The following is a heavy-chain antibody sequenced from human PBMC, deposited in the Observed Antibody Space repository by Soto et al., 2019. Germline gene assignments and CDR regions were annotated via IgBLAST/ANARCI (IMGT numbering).Heavy chain of an antibody. CDR3: ARRNPQGYCSGGSCYYYYSGMDV. Sequence: GESLKISCEGSGYSFTSYCIGWVRQMPGKGLEWMGIIDPSDSYTNYSPSFQGHVTISADKSISTAYLQWSSLKASDTAMYYCARRNPQGYCSGGSCYYYYSGMDVWGQGTTVTVSS. J-gene: IGHJ6*02. D-gene: IGHD2-15*01. CDR1: GYSFTSYC. CDR2: IDPSDSYT. V-gene: IGHV5-10-1*01.